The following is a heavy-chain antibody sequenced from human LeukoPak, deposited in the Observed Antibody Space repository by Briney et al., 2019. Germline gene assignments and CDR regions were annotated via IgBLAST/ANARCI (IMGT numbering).Heavy chain of an antibody. CDR3: ARDVSMIVVIELEDAFDI. J-gene: IGHJ3*02. CDR1: GYTLTELS. V-gene: IGHV1-24*01. CDR2: FDPEDGET. D-gene: IGHD3-22*01. Sequence: ASVKVSCKVSGYTLTELSMHWVRQAPGKGLEWMGGFDPEDGETIYAQKFQGRVTMTEDTSTDTAYMELSSLRSEDTAVYYCARDVSMIVVIELEDAFDIWGQGTMVTVSS.